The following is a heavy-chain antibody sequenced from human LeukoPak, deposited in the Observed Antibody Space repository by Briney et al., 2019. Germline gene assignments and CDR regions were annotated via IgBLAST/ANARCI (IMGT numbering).Heavy chain of an antibody. V-gene: IGHV4-59*01. Sequence: SETLSLTCTVSGDSISSYHWSWIRQPPGKGLEWIGYISYSGGPNYNPSHKSRVTISVDTSKNQFSLKLTSVTAADTAVYYCAREYYGSSGHYNDYWGQGALVTVSS. D-gene: IGHD3-22*01. CDR1: GDSISSYH. CDR2: ISYSGGP. CDR3: AREYYGSSGHYNDY. J-gene: IGHJ4*02.